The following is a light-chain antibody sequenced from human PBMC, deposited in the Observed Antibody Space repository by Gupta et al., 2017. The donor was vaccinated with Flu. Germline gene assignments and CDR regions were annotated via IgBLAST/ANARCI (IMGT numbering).Light chain of an antibody. Sequence: EIVLTQSPATLSLSPGERATLSCRASQSVSSYLAWYQQKPGQAPRLLIYDASNRATGIPARFSGSGSGTEFTLTISSLEPEDFAVYYCQHRSNCPFTFGHGTKVDIK. J-gene: IGKJ3*01. CDR1: QSVSSY. CDR3: QHRSNCPFT. CDR2: DAS. V-gene: IGKV3-11*01.